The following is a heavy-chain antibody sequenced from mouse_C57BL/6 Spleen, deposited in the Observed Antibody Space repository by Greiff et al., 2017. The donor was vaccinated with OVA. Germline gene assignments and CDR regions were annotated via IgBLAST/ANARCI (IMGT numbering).Heavy chain of an antibody. Sequence: VQLQQSGPELVKPGASVKISCKASGYTFTDYYMNWVKQSHGKSLEWIGDINPNNGGTSYNQKFKGKATLTVDKSSSTAYMELRSLTSEDSAVYYCARYGRGEYGYYFDYWGQGTTLTVSS. D-gene: IGHD1-2*01. CDR3: ARYGRGEYGYYFDY. CDR1: GYTFTDYY. V-gene: IGHV1-26*01. CDR2: INPNNGGT. J-gene: IGHJ2*01.